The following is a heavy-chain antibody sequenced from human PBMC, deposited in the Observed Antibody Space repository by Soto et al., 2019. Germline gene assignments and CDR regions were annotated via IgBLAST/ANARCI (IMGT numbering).Heavy chain of an antibody. Sequence: CVDSGFTFSSSWMSWVRQAPAKGLEWVGNIKQDGREENYVDSVKGRFTISRDNAKNSMYLQMNSLRAEDTAVYYCARLAASGRGWDVWGQGTTVVVSS. CDR1: GFTFSSSW. D-gene: IGHD6-13*01. CDR3: ARLAASGRGWDV. V-gene: IGHV3-7*01. J-gene: IGHJ6*02. CDR2: IKQDGREE.